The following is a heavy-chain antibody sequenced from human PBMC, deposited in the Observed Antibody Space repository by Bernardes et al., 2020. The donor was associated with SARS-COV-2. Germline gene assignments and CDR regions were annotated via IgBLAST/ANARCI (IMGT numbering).Heavy chain of an antibody. V-gene: IGHV3-48*03. D-gene: IGHD7-27*01. J-gene: IGHJ4*02. CDR3: VAGLTAHFFLIGDY. CDR1: GFIFRNYE. CDR2: IGARGSNT. Sequence: GGSLRLSCAASGFIFRNYEMNWVRQAPRKGGEWVSYIGARGSNTYYADSVTVRFTISRENSKNALYPQMNSLRVEETAFYYCVAGLTAHFFLIGDYWSQGTLVTVSS.